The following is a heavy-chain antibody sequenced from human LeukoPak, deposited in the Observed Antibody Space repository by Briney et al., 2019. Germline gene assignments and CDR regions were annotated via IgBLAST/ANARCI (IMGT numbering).Heavy chain of an antibody. CDR3: TLLAGIAVAGTENWFDP. D-gene: IGHD6-19*01. CDR1: GYTFTSYG. J-gene: IGHJ5*02. V-gene: IGHV1-2*02. CDR2: INPNSGGT. Sequence: ASVKVSCKASGYTFTSYGISWVRQAPGQGLEWMGWINPNSGGTNYAQKFQGRVTMTRDTSISTAYMELSRLRSDDTAVYYCTLLAGIAVAGTENWFDPWGQGTLVTVSS.